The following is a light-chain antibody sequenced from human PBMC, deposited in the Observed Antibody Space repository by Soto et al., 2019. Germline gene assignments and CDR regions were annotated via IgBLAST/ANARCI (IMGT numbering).Light chain of an antibody. CDR3: VLYMGSGIWV. V-gene: IGLV8-61*01. CDR1: SGSVSTNYY. Sequence: QTVVTQEPSFSVSPGGTVTLTCGLSSGSVSTNYYPSWYQQTPGQAPRTLIYSTNTRSSGVPHRFSGSILGNKAALTITGAQADDESDYYCVLYMGSGIWVFGGGTKVTVL. J-gene: IGLJ3*02. CDR2: STN.